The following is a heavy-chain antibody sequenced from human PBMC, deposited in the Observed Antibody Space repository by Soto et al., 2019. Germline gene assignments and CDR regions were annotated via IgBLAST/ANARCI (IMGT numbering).Heavy chain of an antibody. J-gene: IGHJ4*02. CDR2: IIPIFGTA. CDR3: ARSTYYYDSSGPIN. D-gene: IGHD3-22*01. V-gene: IGHV1-69*13. CDR1: VGTFSGYA. Sequence: SVKVSCKASVGTFSGYAISWVRQAPGQGLEWMGGIIPIFGTANYAQKFQGRVTITADESTSTAYMELSSLRSEDTAVYYCARSTYYYDSSGPINWGQGTLVTVSS.